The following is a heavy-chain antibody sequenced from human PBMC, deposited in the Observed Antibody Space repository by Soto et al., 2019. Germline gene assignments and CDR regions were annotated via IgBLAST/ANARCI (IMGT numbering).Heavy chain of an antibody. Sequence: QVRLQESGPGLVKPSETLSLTCDVSGASVSNSGWWTWVRQPPGKGLEWIGDISHNDNTNYNPSLRSRVAISVDNSKNQFSLKLSSLTAADTAVYYCAKYEDALDSWGQGTLVTVSS. V-gene: IGHV4-4*02. CDR1: GASVSNSGW. J-gene: IGHJ4*02. CDR2: ISHNDNT. CDR3: AKYEDALDS. D-gene: IGHD3-16*01.